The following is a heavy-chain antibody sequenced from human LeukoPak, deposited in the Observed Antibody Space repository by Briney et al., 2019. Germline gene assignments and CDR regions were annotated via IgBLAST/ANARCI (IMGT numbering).Heavy chain of an antibody. CDR1: VGSISSYY. Sequence: SETLSLTCTVSVGSISSYYWSWIRQPPGKGLEWRGYIYYSGSTNYNTSLKSRVTISVDTSKNQFSLKLSSVTAADTAVYYCASGSLTYYYGSVTEGYFDYCGQGTLVTVSS. V-gene: IGHV4-59*01. J-gene: IGHJ4*02. CDR3: ASGSLTYYYGSVTEGYFDY. D-gene: IGHD3-10*01. CDR2: IYYSGST.